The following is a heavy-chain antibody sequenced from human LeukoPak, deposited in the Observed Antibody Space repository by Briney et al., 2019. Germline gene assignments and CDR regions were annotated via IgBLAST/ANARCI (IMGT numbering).Heavy chain of an antibody. J-gene: IGHJ5*02. Sequence: GGSLRLSCAASGFTFSDHYMDWVRQAPGKGLEWVGRTRNKANSYTTEYAASVKGRFTISRDDSKNSLYLQMNSLKTEDTAVYYCAKGPFLEWSLRGTRGWFDPWGQGTLVTVSS. CDR2: TRNKANSYTT. CDR3: AKGPFLEWSLRGTRGWFDP. V-gene: IGHV3-72*01. D-gene: IGHD3-3*01. CDR1: GFTFSDHY.